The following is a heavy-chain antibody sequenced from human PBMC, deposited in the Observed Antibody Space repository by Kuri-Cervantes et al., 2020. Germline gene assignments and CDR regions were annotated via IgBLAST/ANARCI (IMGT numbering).Heavy chain of an antibody. CDR3: ARSGYYNYWYFDL. CDR2: IYYSGST. D-gene: IGHD3-3*01. V-gene: IGHV4-59*01. Sequence: GSLRLSCTVSGGSISSYYWSWIRQPPGKGLEWIGYIYYSGSTNYNPSLKSRVTISVDTSKNQFSLKLSSVTAADTAVYYCARSGYYNYWYFDLWGRGTLVTVSS. CDR1: GGSISSYY. J-gene: IGHJ2*01.